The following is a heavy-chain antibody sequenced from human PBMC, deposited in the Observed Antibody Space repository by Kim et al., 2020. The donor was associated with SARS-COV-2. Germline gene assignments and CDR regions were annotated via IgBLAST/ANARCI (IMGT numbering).Heavy chain of an antibody. CDR2: INHSGST. J-gene: IGHJ5*02. CDR1: GGSFSGYY. Sequence: SETLSLTCAVYGGSFSGYYWSWIRQPPGKGLEWIGEINHSGSTNYNPSLKSRVTISVDTSKNQFSLKLSSVTAADTAVYYCAGRLTSWFDPWGQGTLVTV. CDR3: AGRLTSWFDP. V-gene: IGHV4-34*01. D-gene: IGHD3-9*01.